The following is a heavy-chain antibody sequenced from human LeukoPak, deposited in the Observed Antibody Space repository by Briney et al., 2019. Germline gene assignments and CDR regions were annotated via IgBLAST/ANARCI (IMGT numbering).Heavy chain of an antibody. CDR3: ARRQASITMIVVVEHGMDV. Sequence: PGGSLRLSCAASGFTFSSYSMNWVRQAPGKGLEWVSSISSSSSYIYYADSVKGRFTISRDNAKNSLYLQMNSLRAEDTAVYYCARRQASITMIVVVEHGMDVWGQGTTVTVSS. J-gene: IGHJ6*02. V-gene: IGHV3-21*04. CDR1: GFTFSSYS. D-gene: IGHD3-22*01. CDR2: ISSSSSYI.